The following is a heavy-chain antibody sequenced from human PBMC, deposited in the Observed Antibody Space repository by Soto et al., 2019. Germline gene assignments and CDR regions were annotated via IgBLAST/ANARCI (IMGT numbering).Heavy chain of an antibody. CDR2: IIPIFGTA. CDR3: ASRGARLRTDAFDI. D-gene: IGHD4-17*01. CDR1: GGTFSSYA. V-gene: IGHV1-69*13. J-gene: IGHJ3*02. Sequence: APVKVSCKASGGTFSSYAISWVRQAPGQGLEWMGGIIPIFGTANYAQKFQGRVTIAADESTSTAYMELSSLRSEDTAVYYCASRGARLRTDAFDIWGQGTMVTVSS.